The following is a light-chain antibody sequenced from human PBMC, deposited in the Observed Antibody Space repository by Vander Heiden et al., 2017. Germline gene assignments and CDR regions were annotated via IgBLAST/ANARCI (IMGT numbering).Light chain of an antibody. CDR3: QQSYSTPPYT. Sequence: DIQMTQSPSSLSASVGDRVTITCRARQSITSYLNWYQQKPGKAPKLLIYAASSLQSGVPSRFSGSGSGTDFTLTISSLQPEDFATYYCQQSYSTPPYTFSQGTKLEIK. CDR2: AAS. CDR1: QSITSY. J-gene: IGKJ2*01. V-gene: IGKV1-39*01.